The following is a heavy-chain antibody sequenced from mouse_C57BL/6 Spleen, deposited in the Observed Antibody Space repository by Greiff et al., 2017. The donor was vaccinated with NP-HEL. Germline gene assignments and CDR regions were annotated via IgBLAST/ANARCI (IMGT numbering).Heavy chain of an antibody. Sequence: QVQLQQSGAELVRPGASVTLSCKASGYTFTDYEMHWVKQTPVHGLEWIGAIDPETGGTAYNQKFKGKAILTADKSSSTAYMELRSLTAEDSAVYDCTREEYGNYGDYWGQGTTLTVSS. V-gene: IGHV1-15*01. J-gene: IGHJ2*01. D-gene: IGHD2-10*02. CDR1: GYTFTDYE. CDR3: TREEYGNYGDY. CDR2: IDPETGGT.